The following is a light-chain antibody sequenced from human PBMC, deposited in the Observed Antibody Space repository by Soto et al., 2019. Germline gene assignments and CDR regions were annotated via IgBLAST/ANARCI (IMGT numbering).Light chain of an antibody. CDR3: SSYAGSNNVV. CDR1: SSDVGGYNY. V-gene: IGLV2-8*01. CDR2: EVS. J-gene: IGLJ2*01. Sequence: QSALSQPPSASGSPGQSVTISCTGTSSDVGGYNYVSWYQQHPGKAPKLMIYEVSKRPSGVPDSFSGSKSGNTASLTVSGLQAEDDSDYYCSSYAGSNNVVFGGGTKLTVL.